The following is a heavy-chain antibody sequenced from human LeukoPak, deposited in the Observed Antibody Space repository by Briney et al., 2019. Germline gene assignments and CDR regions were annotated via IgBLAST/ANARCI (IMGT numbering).Heavy chain of an antibody. D-gene: IGHD2-15*01. V-gene: IGHV1-18*01. CDR1: GYPFSNYG. Sequence: ASVKVSCKASGYPFSNYGVNWVRQAPGQGLEWMGWISVYNGNTVYSEKFQGRVTMTTDTSTNTAYMELRSLRSDDSAVYYCARGRATRSYYFDYWGQGTLVTVSS. CDR3: ARGRATRSYYFDY. J-gene: IGHJ4*02. CDR2: ISVYNGNT.